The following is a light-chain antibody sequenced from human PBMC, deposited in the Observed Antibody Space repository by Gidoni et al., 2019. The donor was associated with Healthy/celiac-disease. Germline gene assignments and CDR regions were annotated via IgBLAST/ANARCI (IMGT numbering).Light chain of an antibody. J-gene: IGKJ2*01. CDR2: DAS. V-gene: IGKV3D-20*01. CDR3: QQYGSSPRT. CDR1: QSVSSSY. Sequence: IVLTQFPASLSLSPGERASLSCGASQSVSSSYVAWYQQKPGLAPRLLIYDASSRATGIPDKYSGSGSGTDFTLTISRLEPEDFAVYYCQQYGSSPRTFGQGTKLEIK.